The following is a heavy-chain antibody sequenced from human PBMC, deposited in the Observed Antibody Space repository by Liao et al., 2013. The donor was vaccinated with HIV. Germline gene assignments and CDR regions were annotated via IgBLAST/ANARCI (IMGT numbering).Heavy chain of an antibody. D-gene: IGHD3-22*01. CDR2: IYASGTT. Sequence: QVQLQESGPGLVKPSQTLSLTCSVSGGSISSGSYYWSWIRQPAGKGLEWIGRIYASGTTNYNPSLKSRVTISIDTSKNQFSLKLSSVTAADTAMYYCARDGDYYDTSQWGQGTLVTVSS. J-gene: IGHJ4*02. V-gene: IGHV4-61*02. CDR1: GGSISSGSYY. CDR3: ARDGDYYDTSQ.